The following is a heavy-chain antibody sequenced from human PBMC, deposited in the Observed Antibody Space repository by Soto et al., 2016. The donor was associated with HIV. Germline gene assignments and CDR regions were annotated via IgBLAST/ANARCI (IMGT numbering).Heavy chain of an antibody. V-gene: IGHV3-23*01. D-gene: IGHD6-19*01. CDR2: ISGVGDVT. CDR1: GFTFSTYA. CDR3: AKGIIAVAATFDN. J-gene: IGHJ4*02. Sequence: EVQVLESGGGLVQPGGSLRLSCAVSGFTFSTYAMNWVRQAPGKGLEWVSTISGVGDVTYYADSVKGRFTISRDNSKNTLFLQMNSLRAEDTAKYYCAKGIIAVAATFDNWGQGALVTVSS.